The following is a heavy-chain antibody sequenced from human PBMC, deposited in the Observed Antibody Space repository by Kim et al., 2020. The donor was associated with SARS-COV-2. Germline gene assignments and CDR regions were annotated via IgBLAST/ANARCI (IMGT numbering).Heavy chain of an antibody. CDR3: GRGATLGGVYDGMDD. CDR1: GFTVSRYW. D-gene: IGHD2-8*02. V-gene: IGHV3-7*01. J-gene: IGHJ6*01. Sequence: GGSLRLSCAASGFTVSRYWMSWVRQAPGKGLEWVANINKDGNANYYVDAVRRRFTISRDNAKKSLLLQINRIADDEAAVYYGGRGATLGGVYDGMDD. CDR2: INKDGNAN.